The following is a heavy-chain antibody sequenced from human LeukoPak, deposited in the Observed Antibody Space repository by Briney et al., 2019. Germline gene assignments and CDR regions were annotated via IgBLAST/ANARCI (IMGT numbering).Heavy chain of an antibody. D-gene: IGHD1-14*01. J-gene: IGHJ3*02. CDR1: GYTFTSYG. Sequence: ASVKVSCKASGYTFTSYGISWVRQAPGQGLEWMGWISAYNGNTNYAQKLQGRVTMTEDTSTDTAYMELSSLRSEDTAVYYCATDQPGLGAFDIWGQGTMVTVSS. V-gene: IGHV1-18*01. CDR2: ISAYNGNT. CDR3: ATDQPGLGAFDI.